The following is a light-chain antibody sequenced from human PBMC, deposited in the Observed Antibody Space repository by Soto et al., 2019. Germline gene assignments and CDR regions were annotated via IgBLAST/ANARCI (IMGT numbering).Light chain of an antibody. CDR1: QSISRW. CDR2: DAS. J-gene: IGKJ2*03. Sequence: DIQMTQSPSTLSASVGDRVTITCRASQSISRWFAWYHQKPGKAPKLLSYDASSLESGVPSRSSGSGSGTEFSLTISSLQPEDFATYYCQQYNNYLYSFGQGTKVDIK. V-gene: IGKV1-5*01. CDR3: QQYNNYLYS.